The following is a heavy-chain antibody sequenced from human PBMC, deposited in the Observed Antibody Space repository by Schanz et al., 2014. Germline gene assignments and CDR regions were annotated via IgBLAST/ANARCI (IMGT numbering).Heavy chain of an antibody. CDR3: AREEGWGIAAAGPKHYYYGMDV. J-gene: IGHJ6*02. D-gene: IGHD6-13*01. V-gene: IGHV3-33*01. Sequence: QVQMVESGGGVVQPGRSLRLSCAASGFAFSVYGIHWFRQPAGKGLEWVAVIWNNGVTKYYADSVRGRFTISRDNSKNTLYLQMNSLRAGDTAVYYCAREEGWGIAAAGPKHYYYGMDVWGQGTTVTVSS. CDR1: GFAFSVYG. CDR2: IWNNGVTK.